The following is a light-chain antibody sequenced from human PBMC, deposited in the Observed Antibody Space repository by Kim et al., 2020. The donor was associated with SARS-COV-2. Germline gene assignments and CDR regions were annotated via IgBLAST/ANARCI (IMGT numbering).Light chain of an antibody. CDR2: AAS. CDR3: QQSYITPFT. Sequence: ASVGARVTIPCRTTQSISSHLNWYQQKPGRAHKLLISAASTLQGGVPSRFSGSGSETDFTLTISSLQPEDFATYFCQQSYITPFTFGPGTKVDIK. J-gene: IGKJ3*01. V-gene: IGKV1-39*01. CDR1: QSISSH.